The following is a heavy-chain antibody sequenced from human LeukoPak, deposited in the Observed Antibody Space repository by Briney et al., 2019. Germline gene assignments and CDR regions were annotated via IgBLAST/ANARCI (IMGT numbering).Heavy chain of an antibody. CDR3: ARRDIVVVVSASDY. Sequence: GGSLRLSCAASGFTFSSYAMSWVRQAPGKGLEWVSAISGSGGSTYYADSVKGRFTISRDNSKNTLYLQMNSLRAEDTAVYYCARRDIVVVVSASDYWGQGTLVTVSS. CDR1: GFTFSSYA. D-gene: IGHD2-15*01. J-gene: IGHJ4*02. V-gene: IGHV3-23*01. CDR2: ISGSGGST.